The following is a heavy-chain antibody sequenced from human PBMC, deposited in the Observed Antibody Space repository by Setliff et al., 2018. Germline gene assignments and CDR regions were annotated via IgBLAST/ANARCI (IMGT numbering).Heavy chain of an antibody. Sequence: SGPTLVNPTQTLTLTCTFSVFSLSTTGVGVGWIRQPPGKALEWLALIYWDDDKRYSPSLKSRRTITKDTSKNHVVLTMTNMDPVDTATYYCAAASNYYDYWGQGTLVTVSS. CDR1: VFSLSTTGVG. J-gene: IGHJ4*02. V-gene: IGHV2-5*02. CDR3: AAASNYYDY. CDR2: IYWDDDK.